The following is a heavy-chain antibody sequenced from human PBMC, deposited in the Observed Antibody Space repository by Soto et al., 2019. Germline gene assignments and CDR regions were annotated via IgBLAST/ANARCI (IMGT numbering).Heavy chain of an antibody. CDR2: MNPNSGNT. Sequence: QVQLVQSGAEVKKPGASVKVSCKASGYTFTSYDINWVRQATGQGLEWMGWMNPNSGNTGYAQKFQGRVTMTRNTSISTAYMELSSLRSEDTAVYYWARGYSISGIYYYYGMDVWGQGTTVTVSS. D-gene: IGHD6-6*01. V-gene: IGHV1-8*01. CDR1: GYTFTSYD. J-gene: IGHJ6*02. CDR3: ARGYSISGIYYYYGMDV.